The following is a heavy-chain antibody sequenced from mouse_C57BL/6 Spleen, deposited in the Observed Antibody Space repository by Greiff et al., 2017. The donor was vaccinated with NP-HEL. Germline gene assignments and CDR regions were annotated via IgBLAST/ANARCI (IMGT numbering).Heavy chain of an antibody. D-gene: IGHD1-1*01. V-gene: IGHV3-1*01. CDR3: ARGGIYYGSSPAEFDV. J-gene: IGHJ1*03. CDR1: GYSITSGYD. Sequence: EVQLVESGPGMVKPSQSLSLTCTVTGYSITSGYDWHWIRHFPGNKLEWMGYISYSGSTNYIPSLKSRISITHDTSKNHFFLKLNSVTTEDTATYYCARGGIYYGSSPAEFDVWGTGTTVTVSS. CDR2: ISYSGST.